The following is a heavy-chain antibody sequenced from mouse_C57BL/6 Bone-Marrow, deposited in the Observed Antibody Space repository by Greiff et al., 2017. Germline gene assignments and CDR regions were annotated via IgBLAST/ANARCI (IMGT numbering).Heavy chain of an antibody. D-gene: IGHD2-2*01. J-gene: IGHJ2*01. CDR2: IDPSDSYT. CDR3: ARTYYGSDY. Sequence: VQLQQPGAELVMPGASVKLSCKASGYTFTSYWMHWVKQRPGQGLEWIGEIDPSDSYTNYNQKIKGKSTLTVDKSSSTAYMQLSSLTSEDSAVYYCARTYYGSDYWGQGTTLTVSS. CDR1: GYTFTSYW. V-gene: IGHV1-69*01.